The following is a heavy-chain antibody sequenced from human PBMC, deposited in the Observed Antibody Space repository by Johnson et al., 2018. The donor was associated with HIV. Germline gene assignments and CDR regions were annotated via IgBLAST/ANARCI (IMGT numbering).Heavy chain of an antibody. D-gene: IGHD5-18*01. CDR3: ARWIQLWVAFDI. J-gene: IGHJ3*02. CDR2: IWYDGSNK. V-gene: IGHV3-33*01. CDR1: GFTFSSYG. Sequence: QVQLVESGGNLVQPGGSLRLSCAASGFTFSSYGMHWVRQAPGKGLEWVAVIWYDGSNKYYADSVKGRFTISRDNSKNTLYLQMNSLRAEDTAVYYCARWIQLWVAFDIWGQGTMVTVSS.